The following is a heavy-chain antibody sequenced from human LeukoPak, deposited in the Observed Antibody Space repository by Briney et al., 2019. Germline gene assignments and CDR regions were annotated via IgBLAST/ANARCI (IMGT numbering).Heavy chain of an antibody. CDR3: ARDGVYSRDFDAFDI. CDR1: GYSFTDYY. D-gene: IGHD6-13*01. CDR2: ISPKSGGT. Sequence: ASVKVSCKTSGYSFTDYYMHWVRQAPGQGLEWMGWISPKSGGTNYAQEFQGRVTMTRDTSISTAYLELSSLTSDDTAGYYCARDGVYSRDFDAFDIWGQGTKVTVSS. V-gene: IGHV1-2*02. J-gene: IGHJ3*02.